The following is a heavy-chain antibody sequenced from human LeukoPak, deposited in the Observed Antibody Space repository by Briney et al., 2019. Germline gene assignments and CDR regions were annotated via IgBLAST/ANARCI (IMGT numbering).Heavy chain of an antibody. CDR2: IYYSGST. CDR1: GGSISSSSYY. D-gene: IGHD3-10*01. V-gene: IGHV4-39*01. J-gene: IGHJ5*02. CDR3: ARHGRRSYYGSGSYYWFDP. Sequence: SETLSLTCTVSGGSISSSSYYWGWIRQPPGKGLEWIGSIYYSGSTYYNPSLKSRVTISVDTSKNQFSLKLSSVTAADTAVYYCARHGRRSYYGSGSYYWFDPWGQGTLVTVSS.